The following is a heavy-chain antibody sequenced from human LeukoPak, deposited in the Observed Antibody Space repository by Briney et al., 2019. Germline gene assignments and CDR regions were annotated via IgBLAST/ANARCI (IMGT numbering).Heavy chain of an antibody. CDR2: IYHSGTT. CDR1: GYSISSGYY. J-gene: IGHJ4*02. Sequence: SETLSLTCTVSGYSISSGYYWGWIRQPPGKGLEWIGSIYHSGTTYYNPSLKSRVTISVDTSKNQFSLKLSSVTAADTAVYYCAGAGDTYYYDSSGPCDYWGQGTLVTVSS. V-gene: IGHV4-38-2*02. D-gene: IGHD3-22*01. CDR3: AGAGDTYYYDSSGPCDY.